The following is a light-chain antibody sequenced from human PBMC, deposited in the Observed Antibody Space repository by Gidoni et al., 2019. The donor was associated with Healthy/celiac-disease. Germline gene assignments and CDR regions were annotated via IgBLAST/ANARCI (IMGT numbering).Light chain of an antibody. Sequence: DSRLTRSPSSLSASVGDRVTITCQASQDISNYLNWYQQKPGKAPKLLIYDASNLETGVPSRFSGSGSGTDFTFTISSLQPEDIATYYCQQYDNLPFTFGPGTKVDIK. J-gene: IGKJ3*01. CDR2: DAS. CDR1: QDISNY. V-gene: IGKV1-33*01. CDR3: QQYDNLPFT.